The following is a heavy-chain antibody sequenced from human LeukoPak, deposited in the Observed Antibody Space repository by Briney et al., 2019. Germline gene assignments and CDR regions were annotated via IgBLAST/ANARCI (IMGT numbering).Heavy chain of an antibody. D-gene: IGHD6-6*01. J-gene: IGHJ5*02. V-gene: IGHV1-8*01. CDR1: GYTFTSYD. CDR2: MNPNSGNT. Sequence: ASVKVSCKASGYTFTSYDINWVRQATGQGLGWMGWMNPNSGNTGYAQKFQGRVTMTRNTSISTAYMELSSLRSEDTAVYYCARRPPRIAASTRFDPWGQGTLVTVSS. CDR3: ARRPPRIAASTRFDP.